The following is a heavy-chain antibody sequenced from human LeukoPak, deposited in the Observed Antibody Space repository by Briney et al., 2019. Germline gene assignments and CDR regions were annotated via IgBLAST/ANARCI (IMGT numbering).Heavy chain of an antibody. Sequence: PGGSLRLSCAASGFTFSSYGMHWVRQAPGKGLEWVAVISYDGSNKYYADSVKGRFTISRDNSKNTLYLQMNSLRAEDTAVYYCAKAAGDSRNWFDPWGQGTLVTVSS. D-gene: IGHD4-17*01. CDR3: AKAAGDSRNWFDP. CDR1: GFTFSSYG. V-gene: IGHV3-30*18. J-gene: IGHJ5*02. CDR2: ISYDGSNK.